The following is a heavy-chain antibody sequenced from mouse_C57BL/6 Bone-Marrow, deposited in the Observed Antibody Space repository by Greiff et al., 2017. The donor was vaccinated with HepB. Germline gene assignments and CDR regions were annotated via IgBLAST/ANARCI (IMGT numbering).Heavy chain of an antibody. CDR1: GYAFSSYW. Sequence: VKLVESGAELVKPGASVKISCKASGYAFSSYWMNWVKQRPGKGLEWIGQIYPGDGDTNYNGKFKGKATLTADKSSSTAYMQLSSLTSEDSAVYFCARGGLFYYFDYWGQGTTLTVSS. D-gene: IGHD3-3*01. CDR2: IYPGDGDT. V-gene: IGHV1-80*01. CDR3: ARGGLFYYFDY. J-gene: IGHJ2*01.